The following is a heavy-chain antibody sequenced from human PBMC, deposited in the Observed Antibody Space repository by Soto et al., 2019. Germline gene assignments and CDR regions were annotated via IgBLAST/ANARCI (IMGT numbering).Heavy chain of an antibody. CDR3: AKDRSESMDY. D-gene: IGHD2-2*01. J-gene: IGHJ4*02. CDR1: GFTFSSYG. CDR2: ISYDGSNK. V-gene: IGHV3-30*18. Sequence: LGGSLRLSCAASGFTFSSYGMHWVRQAPGKGLEWVAVISYDGSNKYYGDLVKGRFTISRDNSKNTLYLQMNSLRAEDTAVYYCAKDRSESMDYWGQGTLVTVSS.